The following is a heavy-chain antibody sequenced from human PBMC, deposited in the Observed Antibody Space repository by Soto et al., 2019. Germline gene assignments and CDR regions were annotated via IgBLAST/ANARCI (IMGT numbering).Heavy chain of an antibody. CDR2: VYYSGSS. V-gene: IGHV4-31*03. CDR3: AKLSCTSSTCYFPGWFDP. D-gene: IGHD2-2*01. CDR1: GDSSSGGASF. J-gene: IGHJ5*02. Sequence: PSETLSLNGTVSGDSSSGGASFWSWILQPPGKGLEWIANVYYSGSSYYNPSLKSRLTISVDTTKNQFSLQLKSMTAADTAVYYCAKLSCTSSTCYFPGWFDPWGQGTLVTVSS.